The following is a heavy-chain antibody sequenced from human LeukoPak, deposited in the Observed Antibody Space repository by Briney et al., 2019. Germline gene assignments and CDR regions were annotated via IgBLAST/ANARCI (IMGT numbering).Heavy chain of an antibody. CDR1: GFTFSSYS. CDR2: ISSSSSYI. J-gene: IGHJ4*02. D-gene: IGHD5/OR15-5a*01. Sequence: KTGGSLRLSCAASGFTFSSYSMNWVRQAPGRGLEWVSSISSSSSYIYYADSGKGRFTISRDNAKNSLYLQMNSLRAEDTAVYYCARVQLPDIIGSYSVWGQGTLVTVSS. CDR3: ARVQLPDIIGSYSV. V-gene: IGHV3-21*01.